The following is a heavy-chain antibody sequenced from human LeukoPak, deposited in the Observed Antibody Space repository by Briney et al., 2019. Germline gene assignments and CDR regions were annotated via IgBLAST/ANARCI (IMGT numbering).Heavy chain of an antibody. J-gene: IGHJ4*02. CDR2: INWNGGST. CDR1: GFTFDDYG. CDR3: AKGGFGVVIPYFDY. D-gene: IGHD3-3*01. Sequence: GGSLRLSCAASGFTFDDYGMSWVRQAPGKGLEWVSGINWNGGSTGYADSVKGRFTISRDNAKNSLYLQMNSLRAEDMALYYCAKGGFGVVIPYFDYWGQGTLVTVSS. V-gene: IGHV3-20*04.